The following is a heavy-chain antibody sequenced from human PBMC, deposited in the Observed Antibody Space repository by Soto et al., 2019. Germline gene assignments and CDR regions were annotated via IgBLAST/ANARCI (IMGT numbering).Heavy chain of an antibody. CDR3: AREDCSSTSCYQYYYYYYGMDV. CDR2: ISAYNGNT. V-gene: IGHV1-18*01. J-gene: IGHJ6*02. Sequence: ASVKVSCKASGYTFTSYGISWVRQAPGQGLEWMGWISAYNGNTNYAQKLQGRVTMTTDTSTSTAYMELRSLRSDDTAVYYCAREDCSSTSCYQYYYYYYGMDVWGQGTTVTVSS. CDR1: GYTFTSYG. D-gene: IGHD2-2*01.